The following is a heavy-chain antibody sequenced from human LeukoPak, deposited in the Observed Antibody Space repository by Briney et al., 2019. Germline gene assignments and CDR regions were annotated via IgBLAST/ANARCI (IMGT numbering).Heavy chain of an antibody. Sequence: GGSLRLSCAASGFTFSSYSMNWVRQAPGKELEWVSSISSSSSYIYYADSVKGRFTISRDNAKNSLYLQMSSLRAEDTAVYYCARALYDSSGYYYTNSDAFDIWGQGTMVTVSS. J-gene: IGHJ3*02. CDR1: GFTFSSYS. D-gene: IGHD3-22*01. CDR2: ISSSSSYI. V-gene: IGHV3-21*01. CDR3: ARALYDSSGYYYTNSDAFDI.